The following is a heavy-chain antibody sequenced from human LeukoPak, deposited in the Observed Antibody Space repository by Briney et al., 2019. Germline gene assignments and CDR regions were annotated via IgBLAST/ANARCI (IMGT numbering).Heavy chain of an antibody. CDR2: ISGSGSTI. CDR1: GFTFSSYE. J-gene: IGHJ4*02. D-gene: IGHD4-17*01. CDR3: ARDGGDYVFDY. Sequence: GGSLRLSCAASGFTFSSYEMNWVRQAPGKGLEWVSYISGSGSTIYYADSVKGRFTISRDNAKNSLYLQMNSLRAEDTAVYYCARDGGDYVFDYWGQGTLVTVSS. V-gene: IGHV3-48*03.